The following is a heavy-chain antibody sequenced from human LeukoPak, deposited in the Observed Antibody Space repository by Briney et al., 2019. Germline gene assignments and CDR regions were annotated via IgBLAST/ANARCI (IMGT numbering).Heavy chain of an antibody. D-gene: IGHD2-2*03. Sequence: GGSLRLSCAASGFTFSSYWMHWVRQAPGEGLVCVSRINSDGTSTTYADSVKGRFTISRDNTRNTLYMQMNSLRAEDTAVYYCARATLDIVGATRTFDYWGQGTLVTVSS. CDR2: INSDGTST. V-gene: IGHV3-74*01. CDR1: GFTFSSYW. J-gene: IGHJ4*02. CDR3: ARATLDIVGATRTFDY.